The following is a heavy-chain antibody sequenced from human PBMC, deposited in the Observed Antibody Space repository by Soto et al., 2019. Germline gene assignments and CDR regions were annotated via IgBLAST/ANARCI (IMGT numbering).Heavy chain of an antibody. CDR1: GGYISGSNC. J-gene: IGHJ4*02. V-gene: IGHV4-4*02. CDR2: IYHSGST. Sequence: SETLPLTCAVFGGYISGSNCWSWVRQPPGKGLEWIGDIYHSGSTYYNPSLKSRVTISVDRSKNQFSLKLSSVTAADTAVYYCARVPGPWGQGTLVTVPS. D-gene: IGHD3-10*01. CDR3: ARVPGP.